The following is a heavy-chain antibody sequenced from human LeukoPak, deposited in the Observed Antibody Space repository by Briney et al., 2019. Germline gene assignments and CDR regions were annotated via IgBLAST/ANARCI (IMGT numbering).Heavy chain of an antibody. CDR3: ANMGATTSDY. D-gene: IGHD1-26*01. Sequence: GGSLRLSCAASGFTFSSYGMHWVRQALGKGLEWVAVIWYDGSNKYYADSVKGRFTISRDNSKNTLYLQMNSLRAEDTAVYYCANMGATTSDYWGQGTLVTVSS. J-gene: IGHJ4*02. CDR2: IWYDGSNK. CDR1: GFTFSSYG. V-gene: IGHV3-33*06.